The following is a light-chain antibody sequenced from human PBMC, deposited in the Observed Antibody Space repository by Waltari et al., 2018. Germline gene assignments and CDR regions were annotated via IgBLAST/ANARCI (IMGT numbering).Light chain of an antibody. J-gene: IGKJ1*01. CDR2: GAS. Sequence: EIVLTQSPGTLSLSPGERATLSGRASQIVSSSYLAWYQQKPGQAPRLLIYGASSRATGIPDRFSGSGSGTDFTLTISRLEPEDFAVYYCQQYGSSPWTFGQGTKVEIK. CDR1: QIVSSSY. CDR3: QQYGSSPWT. V-gene: IGKV3-20*01.